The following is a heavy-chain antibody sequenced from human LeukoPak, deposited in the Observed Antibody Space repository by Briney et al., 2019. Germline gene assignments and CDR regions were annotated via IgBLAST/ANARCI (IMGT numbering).Heavy chain of an antibody. V-gene: IGHV3-48*03. CDR2: ISSSGSTI. Sequence: GGSLRLYCAASGFTFSSYEMNWVRQAPGKGLEWVSYISSSGSTIYYADSVKGRFTISRDNSKNTLYLQMNSLRAEDTAVYYCAKGPWAEYYYGSGSYVDYWGQGTLVTVSS. CDR3: AKGPWAEYYYGSGSYVDY. D-gene: IGHD3-10*01. CDR1: GFTFSSYE. J-gene: IGHJ4*02.